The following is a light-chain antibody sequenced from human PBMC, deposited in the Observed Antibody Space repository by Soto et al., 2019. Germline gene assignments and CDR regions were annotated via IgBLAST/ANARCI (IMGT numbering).Light chain of an antibody. CDR2: VAS. CDR3: QQYNSYSLYT. Sequence: DIPMTQSPSTLSASVGDRVTITCRASQSISSWLAWYQQKPGKAPKLLSYVASSLESGVPSRFSGSGSGTEFTLTISSLQPDDFATYYCQQYNSYSLYTFGQGAKLEIK. CDR1: QSISSW. J-gene: IGKJ2*01. V-gene: IGKV1-5*01.